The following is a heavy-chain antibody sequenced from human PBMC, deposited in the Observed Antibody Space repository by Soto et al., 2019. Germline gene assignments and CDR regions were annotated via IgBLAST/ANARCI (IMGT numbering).Heavy chain of an antibody. CDR1: GGSVSSGSYY. CDR3: AGAPDGYNDDDAVES. Sequence: QVQLQESGPGLVKPSETLSLICTVSGGSVSSGSYYWSWIRQPPGKGLEWMGYIYYTGSINYNPSPKGRVTRAGETAKNQGTREVSAGAGADTASYYCAGAPDGYNDDDAVESWGQGTMVTVA. CDR2: IYYTGSI. V-gene: IGHV4-61*01. J-gene: IGHJ3*02. D-gene: IGHD5-12*01.